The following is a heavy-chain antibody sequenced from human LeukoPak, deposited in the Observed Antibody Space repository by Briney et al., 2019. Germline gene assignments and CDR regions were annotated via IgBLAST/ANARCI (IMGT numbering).Heavy chain of an antibody. V-gene: IGHV3-30*02. D-gene: IGHD1-14*01. CDR2: IKYDGSTK. J-gene: IGHJ6*03. CDR1: GFNFRSYG. Sequence: GGSLRLSCAASGFNFRSYGMNWVRHTPGRGLEWVAFIKYDGSTKVYADSVKGRVTISRDNSKYTVHLQMNSLRAEATAVYYCAKVPRTAYYHYMDVWGKGTTVTVSS. CDR3: AKVPRTAYYHYMDV.